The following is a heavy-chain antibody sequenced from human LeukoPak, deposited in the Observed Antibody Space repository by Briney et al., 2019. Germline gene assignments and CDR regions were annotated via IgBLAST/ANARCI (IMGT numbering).Heavy chain of an antibody. J-gene: IGHJ4*02. CDR1: GLTLSSYT. CDR3: ARRTAGTNRHFDY. D-gene: IGHD6-13*01. V-gene: IGHV3-23*01. Sequence: GSLRLSCAASGLTLSSYTMSWVRQAPGKGLEWVSSISGSEGYTYYADSVKGRFTISRDNSENTLYLQMNSLRAEDTAVYYCARRTAGTNRHFDYWGQGTLVTVSS. CDR2: ISGSEGYT.